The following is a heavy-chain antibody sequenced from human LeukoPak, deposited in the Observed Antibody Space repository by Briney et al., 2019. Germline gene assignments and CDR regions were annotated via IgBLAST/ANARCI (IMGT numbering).Heavy chain of an antibody. J-gene: IGHJ4*02. CDR1: GFTFSSYW. V-gene: IGHV3-66*01. Sequence: GGSLRLSCAASGFTFSSYWMHWVRQAPGKGLEWVSVIYSGGSTYYADSVKGRFTISRDNSKNTLFLQMNSPSAEDTAVYYCARLGIDYGGYFDYWGQGTLVTVSS. CDR3: ARLGIDYGGYFDY. D-gene: IGHD4-23*01. CDR2: IYSGGST.